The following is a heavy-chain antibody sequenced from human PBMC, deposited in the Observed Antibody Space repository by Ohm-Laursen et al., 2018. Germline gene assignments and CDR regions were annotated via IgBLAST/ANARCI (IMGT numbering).Heavy chain of an antibody. D-gene: IGHD4-11*01. J-gene: IGHJ4*01. CDR3: AKKPDYRLDY. CDR2: ISGDGFST. Sequence: SLRLSCAASGLTLSSSWIHWFRQAPGKGLVWVSRISGDGFSTDYADSVKGRFTISRDNSNNTLYLHINSLRAEDTAVYYCAKKPDYRLDYWGHGTLVTVSS. V-gene: IGHV3-74*01. CDR1: GLTLSSSW.